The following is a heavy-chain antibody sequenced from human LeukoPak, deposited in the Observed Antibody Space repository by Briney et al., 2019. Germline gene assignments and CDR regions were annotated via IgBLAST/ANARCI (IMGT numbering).Heavy chain of an antibody. D-gene: IGHD3-10*01. CDR1: GGSISSGSYY. CDR3: ARDRSGYDDAFDI. CDR2: IYTSGST. V-gene: IGHV4-61*02. J-gene: IGHJ3*02. Sequence: PSETLSLTCTVSGGSISSGSYYWSWIRQPAGKGLEWIGRIYTSGSTNYNPSLKSRVTMSVDTSKNQFSLKLSSVTAADTAVYYCARDRSGYDDAFDIWGQGTMVTVSS.